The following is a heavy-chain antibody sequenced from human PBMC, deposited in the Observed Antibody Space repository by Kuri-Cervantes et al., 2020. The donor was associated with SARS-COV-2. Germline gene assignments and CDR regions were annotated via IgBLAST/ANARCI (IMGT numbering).Heavy chain of an antibody. D-gene: IGHD2-8*01. J-gene: IGHJ6*02. Sequence: SETLSLTCAVYGGSFSGYYWSWIRQPPGKGLERIGEINHSGSTNYNPSLKSRVTISVDTSKNQFSLKLSSVTAADTAVYYCAREAYCTNGVCSYGMDVWGQGTTVTVSS. CDR2: INHSGST. CDR1: GGSFSGYY. V-gene: IGHV4-34*01. CDR3: AREAYCTNGVCSYGMDV.